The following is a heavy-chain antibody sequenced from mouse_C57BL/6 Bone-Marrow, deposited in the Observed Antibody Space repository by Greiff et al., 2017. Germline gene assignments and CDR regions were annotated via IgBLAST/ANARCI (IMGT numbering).Heavy chain of an antibody. CDR2: MHPNGGSP. CDR3: ARSYDYDNYTLDY. CDR1: GYTFTNYW. D-gene: IGHD2-4*01. V-gene: IGHV1-64*01. Sequence: VQLQQPGAELVKPGASVKLSCKASGYTFTNYWMHWVKQRPGQGLEWIGLMHPNGGSPDYNEKFKSEATLSVDKSSRTAYMELSSLTSEDSAVYYCARSYDYDNYTLDYWGQGPSVTVSS. J-gene: IGHJ4*01.